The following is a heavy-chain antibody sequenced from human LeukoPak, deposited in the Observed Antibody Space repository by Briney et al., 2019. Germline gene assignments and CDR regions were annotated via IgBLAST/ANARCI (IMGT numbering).Heavy chain of an antibody. CDR1: GFTFSSYV. Sequence: PGGSLRLSCAASGFTFSSYVMHWVRQAPGKGLVWVSRIHSDGSITSYADSVKGRFTVSRDNAKNTLYLQMNSLRADDTAVYYCARDRTTVTVFDYWGQGTLVTVSS. CDR3: ARDRTTVTVFDY. D-gene: IGHD4-17*01. V-gene: IGHV3-74*01. CDR2: IHSDGSIT. J-gene: IGHJ4*02.